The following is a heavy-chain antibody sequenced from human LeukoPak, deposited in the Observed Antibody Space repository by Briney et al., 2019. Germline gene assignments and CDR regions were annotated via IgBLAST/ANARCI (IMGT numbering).Heavy chain of an antibody. J-gene: IGHJ4*02. V-gene: IGHV3-21*01. CDR1: GFTFSSYS. CDR3: ARELSPSLDY. CDR2: ISSSSSYI. Sequence: GGSLRLSCAASGFTFSSYSMNWVRQAPGKGLEWVSSISSSSSYICYADSVKGRFTISRDNAKNSLYLQMNSLRAEDTAVYYCARELSPSLDYWGQGTLVTVSS.